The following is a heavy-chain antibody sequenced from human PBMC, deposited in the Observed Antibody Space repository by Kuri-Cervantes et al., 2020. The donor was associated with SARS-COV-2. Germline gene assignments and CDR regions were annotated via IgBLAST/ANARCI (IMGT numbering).Heavy chain of an antibody. D-gene: IGHD3-3*01. CDR2: IKQDGSEK. Sequence: GGSLRLSCAVYGGSFSGYYWSWIRQPPGTGLEWVANIKQDGSEKYHVDSVKGRFTISRDNAKNSLYLQMNSLRAEDTAVYYCAKGRDFWSGFIFDYWGQGTLVTVSS. V-gene: IGHV3-7*01. CDR1: GGSFSGYY. CDR3: AKGRDFWSGFIFDY. J-gene: IGHJ4*02.